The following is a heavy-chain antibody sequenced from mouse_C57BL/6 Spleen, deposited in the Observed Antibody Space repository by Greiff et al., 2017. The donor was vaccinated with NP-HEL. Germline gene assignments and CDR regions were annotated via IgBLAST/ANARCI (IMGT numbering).Heavy chain of an antibody. CDR1: GYTFTSYW. CDR3: ASITTVVAKGYSMDY. Sequence: QVQLQQPGAELVMPGASVKLSCKASGYTFTSYWMHWVKQRPGPGLEWIGEIDPSDSYTNYNQKFKGKSTLTVDKSSSTAYMQLSSLTSEDSAVYYCASITTVVAKGYSMDYWGQGTSVTVSS. V-gene: IGHV1-69*01. J-gene: IGHJ4*01. D-gene: IGHD1-1*01. CDR2: IDPSDSYT.